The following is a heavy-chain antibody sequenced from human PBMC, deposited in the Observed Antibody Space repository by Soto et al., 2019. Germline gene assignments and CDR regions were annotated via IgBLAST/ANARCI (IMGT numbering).Heavy chain of an antibody. D-gene: IGHD4-17*01. CDR3: ATRLRWYNWFDP. Sequence: LSLTCAVYGGSFSGYYWSWIRQPPGKGLEWIGEINHSGSTNYNPSLKSRVTISVDTSKNQFSLKLSSVTAADTAVYYCATRLRWYNWFDPWGQGTLVTVSS. V-gene: IGHV4-34*01. CDR1: GGSFSGYY. J-gene: IGHJ5*02. CDR2: INHSGST.